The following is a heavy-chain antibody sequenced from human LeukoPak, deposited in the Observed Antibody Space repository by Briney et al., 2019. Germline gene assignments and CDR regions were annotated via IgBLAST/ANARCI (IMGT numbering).Heavy chain of an antibody. D-gene: IGHD2-2*02. J-gene: IGHJ5*02. CDR3: ARVRSPQYCSSTSCYTLDNWFDP. Sequence: SVKVSCKASGGTFSSYTISWVRQTPGQGLEWMGRIIPILGIANYAQKFQGRVTITADKSTSTAYMELSSLRSEDTAVYYCARVRSPQYCSSTSCYTLDNWFDPWGQGTLVTVSS. CDR2: IIPILGIA. CDR1: GGTFSSYT. V-gene: IGHV1-69*02.